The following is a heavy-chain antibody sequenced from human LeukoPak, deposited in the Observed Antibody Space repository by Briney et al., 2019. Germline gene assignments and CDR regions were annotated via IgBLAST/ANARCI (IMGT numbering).Heavy chain of an antibody. CDR1: GGTFSSYA. CDR3: ARVVLGRRWLQTSYYYGMDV. V-gene: IGHV1-69*13. Sequence: ASVKVSCKASGGTFSSYAISWVRQAPGQGLGWMGGIIPIFGTANYAQKFQGRVTITADESTSTAYLELSSLTSEDTAVYYCARVVLGRRWLQTSYYYGMDVWGQGTTVTVSS. D-gene: IGHD5-24*01. CDR2: IIPIFGTA. J-gene: IGHJ6*02.